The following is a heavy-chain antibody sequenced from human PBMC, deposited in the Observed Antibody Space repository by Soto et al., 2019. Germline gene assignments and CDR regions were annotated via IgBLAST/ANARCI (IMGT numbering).Heavy chain of an antibody. CDR1: SGSVSSGSYY. CDR3: ARDGSGAYFDY. Sequence: TSETLSLTCTVSSGSVSSGSYYWGWIRQPPGKGLEWIGSIYYRGSTYYNPSLKSRVTISVDTSKNQFSLKLSSVTAADTAVYYCARDGSGAYFDYWGQGTLVTVSS. V-gene: IGHV4-39*02. D-gene: IGHD3-10*01. CDR2: IYYRGST. J-gene: IGHJ4*02.